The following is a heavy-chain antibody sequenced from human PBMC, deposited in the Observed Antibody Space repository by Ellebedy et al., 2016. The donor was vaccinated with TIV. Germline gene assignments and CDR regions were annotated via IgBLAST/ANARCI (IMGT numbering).Heavy chain of an antibody. J-gene: IGHJ4*02. Sequence: GESLKISCAASGFTFSDYYMNWIRQAPGKGLEWVSYIGSSSTHTNYADSVKGRFTISGDNAKNSLYLQMNSLRAEDTAVYYCARRVAGKASLDYWGQGTLVTVSS. V-gene: IGHV3-11*06. D-gene: IGHD6-19*01. CDR1: GFTFSDYY. CDR3: ARRVAGKASLDY. CDR2: IGSSSTHT.